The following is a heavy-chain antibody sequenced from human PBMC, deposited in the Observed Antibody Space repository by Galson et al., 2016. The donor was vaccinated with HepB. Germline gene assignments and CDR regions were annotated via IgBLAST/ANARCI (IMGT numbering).Heavy chain of an antibody. J-gene: IGHJ5*02. D-gene: IGHD6-13*01. V-gene: IGHV3-30*04. CDR3: AASWYLEYNWFDP. CDR1: GFTFSSFA. CDR2: ISYDGSTK. Sequence: SLRLSCAASGFTFSSFATHWVRQAPGKGLEWVAVISYDGSTKYYADSVKGRFTISRDNSNNTLYLQINSLRAEDTAVYYCAASWYLEYNWFDPWGQGTLVSISS.